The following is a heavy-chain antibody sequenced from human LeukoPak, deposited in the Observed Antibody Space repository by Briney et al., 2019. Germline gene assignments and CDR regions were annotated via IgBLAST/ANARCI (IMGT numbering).Heavy chain of an antibody. CDR2: ISSSGST. J-gene: IGHJ4*02. D-gene: IGHD5-18*01. CDR1: GDSISSGDYY. Sequence: SETLSLTCTVSGDSISSGDYYWSWIRQPAGKGLEWIGRISSSGSTNYNPSLKSRVTISVDTSKNQFSLKLSSVTAADTAVCYCARGGYSYGLYWGQGTLVTVSS. CDR3: ARGGYSYGLY. V-gene: IGHV4-61*02.